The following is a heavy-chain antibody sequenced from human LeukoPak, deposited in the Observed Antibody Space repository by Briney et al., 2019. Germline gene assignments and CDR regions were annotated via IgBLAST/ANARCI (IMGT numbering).Heavy chain of an antibody. Sequence: ASVKVSCKASGGTFSNYAINWARQAPGQGLEWMGGITPIFGTANYVQKFQGRVTITADKSTSTAYMELSRLRSEDTAIYYCARASSDDTAMATPFAYWGQGTLVTVS. CDR3: ARASSDDTAMATPFAY. CDR1: GGTFSNYA. CDR2: ITPIFGTA. J-gene: IGHJ4*02. V-gene: IGHV1-69*06. D-gene: IGHD5-18*01.